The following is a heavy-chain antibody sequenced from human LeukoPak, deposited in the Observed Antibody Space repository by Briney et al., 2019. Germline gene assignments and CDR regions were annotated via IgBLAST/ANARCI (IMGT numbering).Heavy chain of an antibody. Sequence: ASVKVSCKVSGYTLTEFSMHWVRQAPGKGPEWMGGFDPEDGETIYAQKFQGRVTMTEDTFTDTAYMELSSLRSDDTAVYYCTRDHCSYINCYEDYYYGMDVWGQGTTVTVSS. CDR1: GYTLTEFS. CDR3: TRDHCSYINCYEDYYYGMDV. CDR2: FDPEDGET. V-gene: IGHV1-24*01. J-gene: IGHJ6*02. D-gene: IGHD2-2*01.